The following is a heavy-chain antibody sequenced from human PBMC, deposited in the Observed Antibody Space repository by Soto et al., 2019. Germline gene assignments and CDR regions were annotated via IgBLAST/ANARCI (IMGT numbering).Heavy chain of an antibody. CDR2: IKQDGSDK. Sequence: EVQLVESGGGLVQPGGSLRLSCAASGFTFSTYWMSWVRQAPGKGLEWVANIKQDGSDKYYVDSVKGRFTISRDNAKNSLYLQMNSLRAEDTAVYYCAREGTSYLLDYWGQGTLVTVSS. J-gene: IGHJ4*02. CDR3: AREGTSYLLDY. CDR1: GFTFSTYW. V-gene: IGHV3-7*03.